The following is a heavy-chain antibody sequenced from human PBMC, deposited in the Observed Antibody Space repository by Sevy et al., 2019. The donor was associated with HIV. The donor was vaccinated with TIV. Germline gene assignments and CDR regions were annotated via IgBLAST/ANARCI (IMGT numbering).Heavy chain of an antibody. CDR3: ARDLAGRPYCDN. J-gene: IGHJ4*02. CDR2: IRNKPKGYTT. D-gene: IGHD3-10*01. CDR1: GFPFSSYA. Sequence: GSLRLSCAASGFPFSSYAMDWVRQAPGKGLEWVGRIRNKPKGYTTEYAASVKGRFTISRDDSKNSLFLQMNSLKTEDTAMYYCARDLAGRPYCDNWGQGTLVTVSS. V-gene: IGHV3-72*01.